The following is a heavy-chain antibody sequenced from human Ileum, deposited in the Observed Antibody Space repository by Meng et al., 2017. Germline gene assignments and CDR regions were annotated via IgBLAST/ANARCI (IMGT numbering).Heavy chain of an antibody. J-gene: IGHJ4*02. V-gene: IGHV4-61*01. CDR1: GASVTASHYH. Sequence: HVQREESRPGAVRASETVSLSCTVPGASVTASHYHWGWIRQPPGKGLEWSGYASTNCNPSREVRLTISLDTSKNQVSLKLTSVTAADTAVYYCARDHWGSLDYWGQGILVTVSS. CDR2: AST. D-gene: IGHD7-27*01. CDR3: ARDHWGSLDY.